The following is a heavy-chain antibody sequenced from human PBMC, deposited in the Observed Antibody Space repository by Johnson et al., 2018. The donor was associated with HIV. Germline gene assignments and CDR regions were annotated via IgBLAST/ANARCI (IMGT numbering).Heavy chain of an antibody. J-gene: IGHJ3*02. CDR2: ISSSGRTI. CDR3: AREEGTDSLTRVDAFDI. D-gene: IGHD3-9*01. Sequence: QVQLVESGGDLVKPGGSLRLSCAASGFIFSDYYMTWIRQAPGKGLESISYISSSGRTIYYADSVKGRFTMSRDNAKKSLYLQMNSLRAEDTAVYYCAREEGTDSLTRVDAFDIWGQGTMVTVSS. CDR1: GFIFSDYY. V-gene: IGHV3-11*04.